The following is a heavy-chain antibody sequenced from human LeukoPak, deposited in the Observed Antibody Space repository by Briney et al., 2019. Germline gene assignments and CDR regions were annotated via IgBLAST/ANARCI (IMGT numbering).Heavy chain of an antibody. J-gene: IGHJ4*02. CDR1: GYTFTSYA. D-gene: IGHD1-1*01. V-gene: IGHV7-4-1*02. Sequence: GASVKVSCKASGYTFTSYAMNWVRQAPGQGLEWMGWINTNTGNPTFAQGFTGRFVFSLDTSVSTAYLQISSLKAEDTALYYCARVVLTPTGPSFDYWGQGTLVTVSS. CDR3: ARVVLTPTGPSFDY. CDR2: INTNTGNP.